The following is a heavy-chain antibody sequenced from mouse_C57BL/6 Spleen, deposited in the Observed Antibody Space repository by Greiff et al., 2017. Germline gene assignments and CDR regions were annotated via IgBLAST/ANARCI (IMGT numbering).Heavy chain of an antibody. V-gene: IGHV1-52*01. CDR1: GYTFTSYW. J-gene: IGHJ2*01. CDR3: ARRGMITTACDY. CDR2: IDPSVSET. Sequence: VQLQQPGAELVRPGSSVKLSCKASGYTFTSYWMHWVQQRPIQGLEWIGNIDPSVSETHYNQKFKDKATLTVDKSSSTAYMQRSSLTSEDSAVYYCARRGMITTACDYWGQGTTLTVSS. D-gene: IGHD2-4*01.